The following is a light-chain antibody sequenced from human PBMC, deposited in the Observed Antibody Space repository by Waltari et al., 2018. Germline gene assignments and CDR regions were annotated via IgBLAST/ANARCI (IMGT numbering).Light chain of an antibody. CDR1: SSNMGAGRY. J-gene: IGLJ2*01. CDR2: GNW. Sequence: QSVLTQPPSVSGAPGQRVTISCTGSSSNMGAGRYVPWYQQLPGTAPKLLLFGNWYRPSGVPDRFSGSKSGTSASLAIAGLQAEDEAEYYCQSYDNILGGSVFGGGTKLTVL. CDR3: QSYDNILGGSV. V-gene: IGLV1-40*01.